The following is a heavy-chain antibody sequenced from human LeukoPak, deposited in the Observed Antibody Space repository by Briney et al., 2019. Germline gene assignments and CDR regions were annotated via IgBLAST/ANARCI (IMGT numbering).Heavy chain of an antibody. CDR3: ARRRTYGSGSLDY. V-gene: IGHV4-34*01. D-gene: IGHD3-10*01. CDR1: GGSFSGYY. J-gene: IGHJ4*02. Sequence: SETLSLTCAVYGGSFSGYYWSWIRQPPGKGLEWIGEINHSGSTNYNPSLKSRVTISVDTSKNQFSLKLSSLTAADTAVYYCARRRTYGSGSLDYWGQGTLVTVSS. CDR2: INHSGST.